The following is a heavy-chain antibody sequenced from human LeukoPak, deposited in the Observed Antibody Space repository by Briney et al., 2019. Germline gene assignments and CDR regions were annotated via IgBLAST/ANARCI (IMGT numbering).Heavy chain of an antibody. V-gene: IGHV4-59*01. CDR3: ARENPSGYYNRPIDY. CDR2: IYYSGSI. D-gene: IGHD3-22*01. CDR1: GVSINTYY. J-gene: IGHJ4*02. Sequence: TSETLSLTCTVSGVSINTYYWSWIRQPPGKGLEWIGDIYYSGSIKYNPSLKSRVTMSVDTSKNQFSLKLSSVTAADTAIYYCARENPSGYYNRPIDYWGQGTLVTVSS.